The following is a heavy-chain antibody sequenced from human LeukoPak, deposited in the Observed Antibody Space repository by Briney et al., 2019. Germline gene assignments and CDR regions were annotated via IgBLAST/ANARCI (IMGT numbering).Heavy chain of an antibody. D-gene: IGHD3-10*01. CDR2: IYSGGST. J-gene: IGHJ6*02. CDR3: ARDCGLARYYYGSVRNWNCGMDV. Sequence: PGGSLRLSCAASGFTFSDYYMSWIRQAPGKGLEWVSVIYSGGSTYYADSVKGRFTISRDNSKNTLYLQMNRLRAEDTAVYYWARDCGLARYYYGSVRNWNCGMDVWGQGTTVTVSS. CDR1: GFTFSDYY. V-gene: IGHV3-66*01.